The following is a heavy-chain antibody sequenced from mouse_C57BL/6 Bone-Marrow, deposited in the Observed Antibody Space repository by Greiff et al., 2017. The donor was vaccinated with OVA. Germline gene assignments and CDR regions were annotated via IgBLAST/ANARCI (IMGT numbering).Heavy chain of an antibody. V-gene: IGHV2-9-1*01. J-gene: IGHJ4*01. CDR2: IWTGGGT. CDR1: GFSFTSYA. D-gene: IGHD2-2*01. Sequence: VKLVESGPGLVAPSQSLSITCTVSGFSFTSYAISWVRQPPGKGLEWLGVIWTGGGTNYNSALKSRLSISKDNSKSQVFLKMNSLQTDDTARYYCARKRGGYDGNYYAMDYWGQGTSVTVSS. CDR3: ARKRGGYDGNYYAMDY.